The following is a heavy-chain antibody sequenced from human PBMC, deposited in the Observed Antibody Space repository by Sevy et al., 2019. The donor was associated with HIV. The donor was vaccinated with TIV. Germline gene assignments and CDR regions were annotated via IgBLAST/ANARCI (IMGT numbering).Heavy chain of an antibody. D-gene: IGHD2-2*02. CDR1: GFTFSSYA. CDR2: ISGSGGST. Sequence: GGSLRLSCAASGFTFSSYAMSWVRQAPGKGLEWVSAISGSGGSTYYADSVKGRFTISRDNSKNTLYLQMNSLRPEDTAVYYCAKDWGCSSTSCYKYGWFDPWGQGTLVTVSS. J-gene: IGHJ5*02. V-gene: IGHV3-23*01. CDR3: AKDWGCSSTSCYKYGWFDP.